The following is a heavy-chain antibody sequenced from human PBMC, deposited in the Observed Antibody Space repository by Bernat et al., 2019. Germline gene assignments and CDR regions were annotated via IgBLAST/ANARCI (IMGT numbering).Heavy chain of an antibody. J-gene: IGHJ4*02. V-gene: IGHV3-7*03. D-gene: IGHD5-24*01. CDR2: IKKDGTET. CDR3: ARDRTYMATIDFDY. CDR1: GFTLSDYW. Sequence: EVQLVESGGGLVQPGGSLRLSCVASGFTLSDYWMTWVRQAPGKGLEWVANIKKDGTETNYVVSVRGRFTISRDNAKNSVYLHMNSLRSEDTAVYYCARDRTYMATIDFDYWGQGTLVTVSS.